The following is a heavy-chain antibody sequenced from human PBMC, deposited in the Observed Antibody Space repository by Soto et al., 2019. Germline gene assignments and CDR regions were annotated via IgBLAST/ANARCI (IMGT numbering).Heavy chain of an antibody. J-gene: IGHJ6*02. CDR3: ARDRFWSGIGYYGMDV. V-gene: IGHV3-74*01. CDR1: GFTFSIYW. Sequence: EMQLVESGGGLVQPGGSLRLSCAASGFTFSIYWMNWVRQAPGEGLVWVSRIKSDGSSTNYADSVKGRFTISRDNAESTLYLQMNSLRADDTAVYYCARDRFWSGIGYYGMDVWGQGTTVTVSS. D-gene: IGHD3-3*01. CDR2: IKSDGSST.